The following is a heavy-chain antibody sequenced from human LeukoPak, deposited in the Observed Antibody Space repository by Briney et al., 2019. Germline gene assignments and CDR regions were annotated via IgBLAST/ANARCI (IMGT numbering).Heavy chain of an antibody. CDR3: ARGVGQGGYPLLIDYYYYMDV. V-gene: IGHV4-61*05. CDR1: GGSISSSSYY. CDR2: IYYSGST. J-gene: IGHJ6*03. Sequence: SETLSLTCTVSGGSISSSSYYWGWIRQPPGKGLEWIGYIYYSGSTNYNPSLKSRVTISVDTSKNQFSLKLSSVTAADTAVYYCARGVGQGGYPLLIDYYYYMDVWGKGTTVTVSS. D-gene: IGHD3-22*01.